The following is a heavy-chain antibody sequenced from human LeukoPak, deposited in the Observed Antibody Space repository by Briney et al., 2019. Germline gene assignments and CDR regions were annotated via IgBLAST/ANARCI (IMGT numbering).Heavy chain of an antibody. CDR3: ARRNGVARHFFDY. CDR1: GDSIRSSSYY. Sequence: SETLSLTCTVSGDSIRSSSYYWGWVRQPPGKGLERIGSIYYSGNTYYNPSLKSRVTISVDTSKNQFSLKLSSVTAADTAVHYCARRNGVARHFFDYWGQGTLVTVSS. J-gene: IGHJ4*02. D-gene: IGHD2-8*01. CDR2: IYYSGNT. V-gene: IGHV4-39*01.